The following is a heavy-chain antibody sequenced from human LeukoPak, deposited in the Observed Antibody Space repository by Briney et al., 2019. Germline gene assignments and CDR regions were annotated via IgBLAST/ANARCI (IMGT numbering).Heavy chain of an antibody. CDR2: IKQDGSQK. CDR3: ARAPYGANSPSGY. CDR1: GFTVSSNY. Sequence: GGSLRLSCAASGFTVSSNYMSWVRQAPGKGLEWVANIKQDGSQKYYVDSVKGRFTISRDSANNSLYLQINSLRAEDTAVYYCARAPYGANSPSGYWGQGTLVTVSS. J-gene: IGHJ4*02. V-gene: IGHV3-7*01. D-gene: IGHD4-23*01.